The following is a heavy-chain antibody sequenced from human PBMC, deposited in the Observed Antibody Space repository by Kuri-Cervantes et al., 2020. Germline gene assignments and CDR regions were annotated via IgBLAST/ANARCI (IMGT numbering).Heavy chain of an antibody. V-gene: IGHV3-7*05. CDR3: AKSKGSQHYMDV. CDR1: GFTSSNHW. J-gene: IGHJ6*03. Sequence: GESLKISCVVSGFTSSNHWMNWVRQAPGKGLEWLTNIMKDGGDKFYVDSVKGRFTVSRDNAKNSVYLQMNSLRAEDTAVYYCAKSKGSQHYMDVWGKGTTVTVSS. CDR2: IMKDGGDK. D-gene: IGHD2-2*01.